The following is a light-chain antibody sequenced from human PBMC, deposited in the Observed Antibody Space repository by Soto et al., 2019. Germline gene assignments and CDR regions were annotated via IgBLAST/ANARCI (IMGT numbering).Light chain of an antibody. CDR3: QQYNNWPQT. CDR1: QSVIGN. J-gene: IGKJ1*01. Sequence: EIVMTQSPATLSVSPGERATLSCRASQSVIGNLAWYQQKPGQAPRLLIYGASTRATGIPARFSGSGSGTDFTLTISSQQSEYFAVYYCQQYNNWPQTFGQGTKVEIK. V-gene: IGKV3-15*01. CDR2: GAS.